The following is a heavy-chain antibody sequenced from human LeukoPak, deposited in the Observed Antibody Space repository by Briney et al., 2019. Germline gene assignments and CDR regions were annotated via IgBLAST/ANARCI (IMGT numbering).Heavy chain of an antibody. CDR2: IYTSGST. D-gene: IGHD3-22*01. CDR3: ASPTMIAEPDAFDI. V-gene: IGHV4-4*07. J-gene: IGHJ3*02. Sequence: SETLSLTCTVSGGSISSYYWSWIRQPPGKGLEWIGRIYTSGSTNYNPSLKSRVTMSVDTSKHQFSLKLSSVTAADTAVYYCASPTMIAEPDAFDIWGQGTMVTVSS. CDR1: GGSISSYY.